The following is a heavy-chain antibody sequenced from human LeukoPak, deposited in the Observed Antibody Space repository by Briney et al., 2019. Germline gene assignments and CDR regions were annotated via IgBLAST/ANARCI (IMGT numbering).Heavy chain of an antibody. D-gene: IGHD5/OR15-5a*01. CDR1: GASISSSF. J-gene: IGHJ5*02. CDR2: IYYTGST. Sequence: SETLSLTCTVSGASISSSFWTWIRQSPGKGLEWLAYIYYTGSTNLNPSLKSRLTISVDTSKNQFSLRLGSVTAADTAIYYCARRMTVSATNWFDPWGQGTLVTVSS. CDR3: ARRMTVSATNWFDP. V-gene: IGHV4-59*01.